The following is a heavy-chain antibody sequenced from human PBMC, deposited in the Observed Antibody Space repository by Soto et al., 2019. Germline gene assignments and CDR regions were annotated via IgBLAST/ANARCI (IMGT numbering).Heavy chain of an antibody. J-gene: IGHJ2*01. CDR3: ARAAGRRDGYNFYWYFDL. Sequence: EVQLVESGGGLIQPGGSLRLSCAASGFTISSNYMSWVRQAPGKGLEWVSVIYSGGSTYYADSVKGRFTISRDNSKNTLYLQMNSLRAEDTAVYYCARAAGRRDGYNFYWYFDLWGRGTLVTVSS. CDR1: GFTISSNY. D-gene: IGHD5-12*01. V-gene: IGHV3-53*01. CDR2: IYSGGST.